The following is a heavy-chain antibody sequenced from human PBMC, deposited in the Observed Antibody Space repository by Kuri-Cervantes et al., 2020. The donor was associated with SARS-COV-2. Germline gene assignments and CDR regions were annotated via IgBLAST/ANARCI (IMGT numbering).Heavy chain of an antibody. CDR3: ARATSTVIRYYFEY. J-gene: IGHJ4*02. Sequence: GSLRLSCTVSGCSISSSSYYWGWIRQPPGKGLEWIGENYHSGSTNGNSSLKSRVTISVDKSKNQCSLKLSSVTAADTAVYYCARATSTVIRYYFEYWGQGTLVTVSS. CDR2: NYHSGST. V-gene: IGHV4-39*07. CDR1: GCSISSSSYY. D-gene: IGHD4-23*01.